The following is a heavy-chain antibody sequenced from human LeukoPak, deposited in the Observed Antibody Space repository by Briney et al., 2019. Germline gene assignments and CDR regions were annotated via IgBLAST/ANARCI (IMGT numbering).Heavy chain of an antibody. D-gene: IGHD6-19*01. CDR2: IRPSNGNR. CDR1: GYDFSTYG. J-gene: IGHJ4*02. CDR3: ARAFSASKSCDY. V-gene: IGHV1-18*03. Sequence: ASVKVSCRTSGYDFSTYGITWVRQAPGQGLEYMGWIRPSNGNRNYAQKVQDRVTLTTDTSTSTVYMELRSLRSDDMVVYYCARAFSASKSCDYWGQGTLVTVSS.